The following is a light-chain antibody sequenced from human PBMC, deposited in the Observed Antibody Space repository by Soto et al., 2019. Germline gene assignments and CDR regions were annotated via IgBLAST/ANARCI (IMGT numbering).Light chain of an antibody. J-gene: IGKJ4*01. CDR2: EAS. CDR3: LQYNSYPPT. CDR1: QDIGNF. V-gene: IGKV1-17*03. Sequence: DLQLTQSPSAMSASVGDRVTLTCRASQDIGNFLAWFQQKPGKAPMRLIYEASTLQSGVPSRFSGSGSGTEFTLTISSLQPEDFAVYYCLQYNSYPPTFGGGTKVEIK.